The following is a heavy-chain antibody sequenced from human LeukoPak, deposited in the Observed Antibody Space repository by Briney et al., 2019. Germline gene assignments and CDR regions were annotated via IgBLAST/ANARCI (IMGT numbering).Heavy chain of an antibody. CDR2: ISSSSSYI. J-gene: IGHJ4*02. V-gene: IGHV3-21*06. D-gene: IGHD3-10*01. CDR1: GFTLSSYS. Sequence: GGSLRLSCAASGFTLSSYSMNRVRQAPGKGLEWVSSISSSSSYIYYADSVKGRFTISRDNAKNSLYLQMNSLRAEDTAVYYCAREFGSWFGESPIEYWGQGTLVTVSS. CDR3: AREFGSWFGESPIEY.